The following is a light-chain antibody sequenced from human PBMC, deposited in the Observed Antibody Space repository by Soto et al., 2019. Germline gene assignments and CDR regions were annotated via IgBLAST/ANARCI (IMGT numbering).Light chain of an antibody. J-gene: IGLJ1*01. CDR1: ISDVGGHNY. V-gene: IGLV2-14*01. Sequence: QSALTQPASVSGSPGQSITISCTGTISDVGGHNYVSWYQQHPGKAPKLMIYEVSYRPSGVSSRFSGSKSGNTASLTISGLQAEDEAAYYRSSRTSSSTHYVFGTGTKLTVL. CDR3: SSRTSSSTHYV. CDR2: EVS.